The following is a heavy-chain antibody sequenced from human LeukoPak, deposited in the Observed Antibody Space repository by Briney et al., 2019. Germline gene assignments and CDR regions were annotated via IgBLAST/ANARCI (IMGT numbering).Heavy chain of an antibody. J-gene: IGHJ4*02. CDR1: GFTFSSYA. CDR2: ISINGGST. Sequence: GGSLRPSCSASGFTFSSYAMHWVRQAPGKGLEYVSAISINGGSTYYADSVKGRFTLYRDNSKNTLSPKMSSLRAEDGDVYYCVDLGYWGQGTMVTVSS. CDR3: VDLGY. V-gene: IGHV3-64D*06.